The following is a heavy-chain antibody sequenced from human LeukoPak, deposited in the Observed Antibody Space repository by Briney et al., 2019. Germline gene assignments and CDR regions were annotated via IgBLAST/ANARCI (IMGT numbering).Heavy chain of an antibody. J-gene: IGHJ4*02. CDR1: GGSFSGYY. CDR3: ARRPSRYLVSRIYYFDY. V-gene: IGHV4-34*01. Sequence: SETLSLTCAVYGGSFSGYYWVWIRQTPEKGLEWIASISNSGNTHYTPSLKSRVTISVDTSKNQFSLNVTSVTAADTAVYYCARRPSRYLVSRIYYFDYWGQGALVSVSS. D-gene: IGHD1-1*01. CDR2: ISNSGNT.